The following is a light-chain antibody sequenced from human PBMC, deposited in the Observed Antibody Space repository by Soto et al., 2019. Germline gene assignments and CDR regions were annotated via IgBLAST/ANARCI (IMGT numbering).Light chain of an antibody. CDR3: QQYDNLPPDSA. CDR2: DAS. Sequence: DIQMTQSPSSLSASVGDRVTITCQASQDISNYLNWYQQKPGKAPKLLFYDASNLETGVTSRFSGSGSGKYFTFTISSVQPEDIATYSCQQYDNLPPDSAFGPGTKVDIK. J-gene: IGKJ3*01. V-gene: IGKV1-33*01. CDR1: QDISNY.